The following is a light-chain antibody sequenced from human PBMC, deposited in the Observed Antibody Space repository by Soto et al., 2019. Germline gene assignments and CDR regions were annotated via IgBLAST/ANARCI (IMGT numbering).Light chain of an antibody. V-gene: IGKV1-5*01. J-gene: IGKJ1*01. CDR3: QQYNSYWT. CDR2: DAS. Sequence: DIQKTQSPSTLSASVGDRVTITCRASQSISSWLAWYQQKPGKAPKLLIYDASSLESGVPSRFSGSGYGTEFTLTISSLQPDDFATYYCQQYNSYWTFGQGTKVDIK. CDR1: QSISSW.